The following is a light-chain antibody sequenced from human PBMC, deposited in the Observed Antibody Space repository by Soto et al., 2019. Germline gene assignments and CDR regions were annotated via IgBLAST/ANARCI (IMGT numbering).Light chain of an antibody. CDR1: SSNIGNNY. CDR2: DNN. J-gene: IGLJ2*01. CDR3: GTWDSSLSAGV. V-gene: IGLV1-51*01. Sequence: SVLTQPPSVSAAPGQKVTISCSGSSSNIGNNYVSWYQQLPGTAPKLLIYDNNKRPSGIPDRFSGSKSGTSATLGITGLQTGDEAGYYCGTWDSSLSAGVFGGGTKLTVL.